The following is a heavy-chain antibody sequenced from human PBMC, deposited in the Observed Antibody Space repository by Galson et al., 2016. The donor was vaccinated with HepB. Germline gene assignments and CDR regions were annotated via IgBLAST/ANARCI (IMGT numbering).Heavy chain of an antibody. Sequence: SVKVSCKASGYTLSSHGISWVRQAPGQGPEWLGCINAYNGDTDYAQKFKGRVTMTTDTSTNPAYLELGSLTSDDTAVYYFVRSGATAGGTRYLRFWGQGTLVIVSS. V-gene: IGHV1-18*01. J-gene: IGHJ1*01. CDR2: INAYNGDT. CDR1: GYTLSSHG. D-gene: IGHD6-13*01. CDR3: VRSGATAGGTRYLRF.